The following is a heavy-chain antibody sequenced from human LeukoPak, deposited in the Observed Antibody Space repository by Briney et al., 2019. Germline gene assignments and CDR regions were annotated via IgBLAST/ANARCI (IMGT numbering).Heavy chain of an antibody. D-gene: IGHD6-19*01. V-gene: IGHV4-34*01. Sequence: SETLSLTCAVYGGSFSGYYWSWIRQPPGKGPEWIGEINHSGSTNYNPSLKSRVTISVDTSKNQFSLKLSSVTAADTAVYYCARSIAVALFDYWGQGTLVTVSS. CDR2: INHSGST. CDR3: ARSIAVALFDY. CDR1: GGSFSGYY. J-gene: IGHJ4*02.